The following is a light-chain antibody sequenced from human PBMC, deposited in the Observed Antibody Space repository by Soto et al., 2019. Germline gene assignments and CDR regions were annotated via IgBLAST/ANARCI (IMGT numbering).Light chain of an antibody. CDR1: QSISNW. V-gene: IGKV1-5*03. Sequence: DIQMTQSPSTLSASIGDRVTITCRASQSISNWLAWYQQKPGKAPKLLIYEASSLQGGVPSRFSGSGSGTEFTLTISSLQPDDFATFYCQQYNTYSRTFGQGTKVEIK. CDR3: QQYNTYSRT. J-gene: IGKJ1*01. CDR2: EAS.